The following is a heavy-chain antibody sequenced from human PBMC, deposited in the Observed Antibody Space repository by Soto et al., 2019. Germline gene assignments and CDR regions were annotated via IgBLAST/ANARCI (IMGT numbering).Heavy chain of an antibody. D-gene: IGHD2-15*01. CDR2: IDWDDDK. J-gene: IGHJ3*01. CDR1: GFSLSSGGMC. V-gene: IGHV2-70*10. Sequence: GSGPTLVNPTQTLTLTCTFSGFSLSSGGMCVSWIRQPPGKALEWIARIDWDDDKYYRRTLKTRLSISKDTSKNQVVLTMTNMDPVDTATYYCARTPRYCSGGSCYPWAFDVWGQGTEVTVS. CDR3: ARTPRYCSGGSCYPWAFDV.